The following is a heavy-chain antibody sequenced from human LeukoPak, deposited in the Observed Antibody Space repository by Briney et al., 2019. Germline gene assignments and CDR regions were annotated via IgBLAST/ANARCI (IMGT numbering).Heavy chain of an antibody. V-gene: IGHV1-18*01. CDR1: GYTFTSYG. Sequence: ASVKVSCKASGYTFTSYGISWVRQAPGQGLEWMGWISAYNGNTNYAQKLQGRVTMTTDTSTSTAYMELRSLRSDDTAVHYCARDTNYDFWSGYYPPYYFDYWGQGTLVTVSS. D-gene: IGHD3-3*01. J-gene: IGHJ4*02. CDR3: ARDTNYDFWSGYYPPYYFDY. CDR2: ISAYNGNT.